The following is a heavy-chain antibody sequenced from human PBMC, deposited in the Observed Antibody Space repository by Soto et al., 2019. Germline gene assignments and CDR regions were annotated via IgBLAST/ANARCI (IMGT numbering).Heavy chain of an antibody. J-gene: IGHJ4*02. D-gene: IGHD4-4*01. CDR3: ARDPREVTGNYASLVVY. V-gene: IGHV3-53*01. CDR1: GFTFSDYY. CDR2: IYSGGTT. Sequence: GGSLRLSCAASGFTFSDYYMSWVRQAPGKGLEWVSVIYSGGTTYYADSVRGRFTISRDDSKNTLYLQMNSLRAEDTAVYYCARDPREVTGNYASLVVYWGQGTLVTVSS.